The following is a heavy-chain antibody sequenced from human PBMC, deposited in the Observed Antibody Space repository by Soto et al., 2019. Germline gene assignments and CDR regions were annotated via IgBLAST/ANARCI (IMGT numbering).Heavy chain of an antibody. CDR2: LYSGGQT. CDR1: GFNFDNSY. V-gene: IGHV3-53*01. J-gene: IGHJ4*02. D-gene: IGHD2-2*01. CDR3: SKNNVAPAFVGFEY. Sequence: GGSLRLSCAVSGFNFDNSYMSWVRQAPGKGLEWVSILYSGGQTYYTESVRGRFTISRDISKNTLDLQMNRLTADDTAVYYCSKNNVAPAFVGFEYWGQGTLVTVSS.